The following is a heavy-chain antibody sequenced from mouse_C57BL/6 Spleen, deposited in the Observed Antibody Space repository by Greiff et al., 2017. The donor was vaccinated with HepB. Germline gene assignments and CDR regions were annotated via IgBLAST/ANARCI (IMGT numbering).Heavy chain of an antibody. V-gene: IGHV1-64*01. D-gene: IGHD1-1*01. CDR3: ASPITTVVAPYAMDY. J-gene: IGHJ4*01. Sequence: VKLQQPGAELVKPGASVKLSCKASGYTFTSYWMHWVKQRPGQGLEWIGMIHPNSGSTNYNEKFKSKATLTVDKSSSTAYMQLSSLTSEDSAVYYCASPITTVVAPYAMDYWGQGTSVTVSS. CDR2: IHPNSGST. CDR1: GYTFTSYW.